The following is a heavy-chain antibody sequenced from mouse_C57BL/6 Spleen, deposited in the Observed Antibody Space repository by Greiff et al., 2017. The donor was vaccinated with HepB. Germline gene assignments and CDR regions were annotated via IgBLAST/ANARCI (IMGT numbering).Heavy chain of an antibody. V-gene: IGHV1-76*01. D-gene: IGHD1-1*01. J-gene: IGHJ4*01. CDR2: IYPGSGNT. Sequence: QVQLQQSGAELVRPGASVKLSCKASGYTFTDYYINWVKQRPGQGLEWIARIYPGSGNTYYNEKFKGKATLTAEKSSSTAYMQLSSLTSEDSAVYFCARATTTGGAMDYWGQGTSVTVSS. CDR1: GYTFTDYY. CDR3: ARATTTGGAMDY.